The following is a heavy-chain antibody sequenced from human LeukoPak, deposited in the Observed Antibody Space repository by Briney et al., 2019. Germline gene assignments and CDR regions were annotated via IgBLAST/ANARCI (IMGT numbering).Heavy chain of an antibody. Sequence: GGSLRLSCAASGFTFSNRWMHWVRQAPEKGLMWVSRINRDGSRTDYADSVKGRFTISRDDAKNTLYLQVNSLRAEDTAVYFCARGGSDTAMAHDYWGQGTLVTVSS. J-gene: IGHJ4*02. D-gene: IGHD5-18*01. CDR3: ARGGSDTAMAHDY. CDR2: INRDGSRT. CDR1: GFTFSNRW. V-gene: IGHV3-74*01.